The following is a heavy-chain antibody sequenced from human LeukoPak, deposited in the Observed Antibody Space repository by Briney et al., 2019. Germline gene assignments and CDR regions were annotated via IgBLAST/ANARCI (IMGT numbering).Heavy chain of an antibody. Sequence: PSETLSLTCTVSGGSISSYYWSWIRQPPGKGLEWIGYIYYSGSTSYNPSLKSRVTISVDTSKNQFSLKLSSMTAADTAVYYCARFHCSGGSCYLNWFDPWGQGTLVTVSS. V-gene: IGHV4-59*08. CDR2: IYYSGST. CDR1: GGSISSYY. D-gene: IGHD2-15*01. J-gene: IGHJ5*02. CDR3: ARFHCSGGSCYLNWFDP.